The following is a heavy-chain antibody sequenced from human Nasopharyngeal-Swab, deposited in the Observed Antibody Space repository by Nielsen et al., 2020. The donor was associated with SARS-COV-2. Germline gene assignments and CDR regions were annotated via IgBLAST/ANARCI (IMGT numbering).Heavy chain of an antibody. CDR3: AKTFLIAPRTYDY. D-gene: IGHD2/OR15-2a*01. Sequence: GESLKISCAASGFTFTSYAMNWVRHAPGKGLEWVSGMSGRGEKTYYAESVKGRFTISRDVSKNTLYLQMDSLRPDDTALYYCAKTFLIAPRTYDYWGQATLVTVSS. J-gene: IGHJ4*02. CDR1: GFTFTSYA. CDR2: MSGRGEKT. V-gene: IGHV3-23*01.